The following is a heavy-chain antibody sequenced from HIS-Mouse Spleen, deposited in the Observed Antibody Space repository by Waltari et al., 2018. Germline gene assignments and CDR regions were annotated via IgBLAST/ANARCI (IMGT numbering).Heavy chain of an antibody. CDR3: AREIPYSSSWYDWYFDL. CDR2: IYYSGST. Sequence: QLQLQESGPGLVKPSETLSLTCTVSGGSISSGSYSWGWIRQPPGKGLEWIGSIYYSGSTYYNPSLKSRVTISVDTSKNQFSLKLSSVTAADTAVYYCAREIPYSSSWYDWYFDLWGRGTLVTVSS. V-gene: IGHV4-39*07. CDR1: GGSISSGSYS. D-gene: IGHD6-13*01. J-gene: IGHJ2*01.